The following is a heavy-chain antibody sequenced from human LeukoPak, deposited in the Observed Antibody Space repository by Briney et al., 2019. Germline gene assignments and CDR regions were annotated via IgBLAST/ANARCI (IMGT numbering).Heavy chain of an antibody. CDR1: GFTFSNYW. Sequence: GGSLRLSCAASGFTFSNYWMHWVRQAPGKGLVWVPRINSDGSTTTYADSAKGRFTISRENAKNTLYLQMNSLRAEDTAVYYCARDPGTAMGRALDYWGQGTLVTVSS. CDR2: INSDGSTT. J-gene: IGHJ4*02. V-gene: IGHV3-74*01. CDR3: ARDPGTAMGRALDY. D-gene: IGHD5-18*01.